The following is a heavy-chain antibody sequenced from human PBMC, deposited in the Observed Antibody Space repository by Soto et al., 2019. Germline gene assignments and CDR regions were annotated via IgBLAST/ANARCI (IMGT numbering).Heavy chain of an antibody. J-gene: IGHJ6*02. V-gene: IGHV1-69*01. CDR1: GGTFSSYA. Sequence: QVQLVQSGAEVQKPGSSVKVSCKASGGTFSSYAISWVRQAPGQGLEWMGGIIPIFGTANYAQKFQGRVTITADESTSTAYMELSSLRSEDTAVYYCARARAVVVPAAIPAVYYYGMDVWGQGTTVTVSS. D-gene: IGHD2-2*01. CDR2: IIPIFGTA. CDR3: ARARAVVVPAAIPAVYYYGMDV.